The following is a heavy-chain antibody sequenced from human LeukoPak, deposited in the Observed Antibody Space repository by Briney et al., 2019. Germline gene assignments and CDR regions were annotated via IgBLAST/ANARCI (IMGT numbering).Heavy chain of an antibody. V-gene: IGHV3-21*01. CDR1: GFTFSSYT. CDR2: ISSTSAYI. J-gene: IGHJ4*02. D-gene: IGHD4-17*01. CDR3: ARDYYGDYYFDY. Sequence: GGSLRLSCAASGFTFSSYTMNWVRQAAGKGLEWVSSISSTSAYIYYADSVKGRFTISRDNAKSSLYLQMNSLRAEDTAVYYCARDYYGDYYFDYWGQGALVTVSS.